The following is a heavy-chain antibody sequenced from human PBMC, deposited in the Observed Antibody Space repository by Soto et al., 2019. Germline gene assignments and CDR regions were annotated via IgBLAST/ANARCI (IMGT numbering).Heavy chain of an antibody. CDR3: ARVRLWRQLVGGAFDI. CDR1: GFTFSSYS. J-gene: IGHJ3*02. Sequence: EVQLVESGGGLVQPGGSLRLSCAASGFTFSSYSMNWVRQAPGKGLEWVSSISSSSSYIYYADSVKGRFTISRDNAKNSLSLQMNSLRAEDTAVYYCARVRLWRQLVGGAFDIWGQGTMVTVSS. V-gene: IGHV3-21*01. CDR2: ISSSSSYI. D-gene: IGHD6-6*01.